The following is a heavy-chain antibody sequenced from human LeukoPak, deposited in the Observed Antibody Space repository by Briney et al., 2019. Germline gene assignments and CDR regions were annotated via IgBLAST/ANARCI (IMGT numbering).Heavy chain of an antibody. D-gene: IGHD6-13*01. CDR1: GGSISSHY. Sequence: SETLSLTCTVSGGSISSHYWSWIRQPPGKGLEWIGEINHSGSTTYNPSLKSRVTISVDTSKNQFSLKLSSVTAADTAVYYCARGTNSSSCWFDPWGQGTLVTVSS. J-gene: IGHJ5*02. CDR2: INHSGST. V-gene: IGHV4-34*01. CDR3: ARGTNSSSCWFDP.